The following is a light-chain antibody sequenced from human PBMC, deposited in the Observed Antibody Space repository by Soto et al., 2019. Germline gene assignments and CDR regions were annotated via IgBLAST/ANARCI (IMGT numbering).Light chain of an antibody. V-gene: IGKV1-5*01. CDR3: QQYNSYSPWT. J-gene: IGKJ1*01. CDR1: QSISSW. Sequence: DIQMTQSPSTMSASVGDRVTITCRASQSISSWLAWYQQKPGKAPKLLIYDASSLESGVPSRLIGSGSGTEITLTISSLQADDFATYYCQQYNSYSPWTFGQGTKVEIK. CDR2: DAS.